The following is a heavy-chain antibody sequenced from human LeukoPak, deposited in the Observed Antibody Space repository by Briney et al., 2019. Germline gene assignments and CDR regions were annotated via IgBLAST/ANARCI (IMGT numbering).Heavy chain of an antibody. Sequence: SETLSLTCAVSGYSISSGYYWGWIRQPPGEGLEWIGSIYHSGTTYYNPSLKSRVTISIDTSKNQFSLKLNSVTAADTAVYYCAKPHISSSLFYDSWGQGALVTVSS. V-gene: IGHV4-38-2*01. D-gene: IGHD6-6*01. CDR2: IYHSGTT. CDR1: GYSISSGYY. CDR3: AKPHISSSLFYDS. J-gene: IGHJ4*02.